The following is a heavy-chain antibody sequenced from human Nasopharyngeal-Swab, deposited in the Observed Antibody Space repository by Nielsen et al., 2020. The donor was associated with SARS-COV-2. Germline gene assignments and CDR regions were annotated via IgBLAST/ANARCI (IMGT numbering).Heavy chain of an antibody. D-gene: IGHD3-9*01. CDR2: IIESGTDT. V-gene: IGHV3-23*01. CDR1: GFNFRYFV. J-gene: IGHJ4*02. Sequence: GASLKISCAASGFNFRYFVMSLVRPAPGKVLGLVSGIIESGTDTYYADFVRGRSTIFRDNSKNTLFLQINSLSAEDTAVYYCVKDYTVHYYGLETDYYAPLGSWGPGTLVTVSS. CDR3: VKDYTVHYYGLETDYYAPLGS.